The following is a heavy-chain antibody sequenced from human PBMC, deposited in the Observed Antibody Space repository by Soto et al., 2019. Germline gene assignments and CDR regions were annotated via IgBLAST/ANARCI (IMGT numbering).Heavy chain of an antibody. CDR1: GFTFSSYS. CDR2: ISSSSSTI. Sequence: ESGGGLVQPGGSLRLSCAASGFTFSSYSMNWVRQAPGRGLEWVSYISSSSSTIYYADSVKGRFTISRDNAKNSLYLQINSLRAEDTAVYYCARVGDYIWGSYRFDYWGQGTLDTVSS. V-gene: IGHV3-48*01. D-gene: IGHD3-16*02. J-gene: IGHJ4*02. CDR3: ARVGDYIWGSYRFDY.